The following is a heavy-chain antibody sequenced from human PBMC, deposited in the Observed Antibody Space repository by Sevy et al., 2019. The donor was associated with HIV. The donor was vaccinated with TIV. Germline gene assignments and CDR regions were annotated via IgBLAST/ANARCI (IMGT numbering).Heavy chain of an antibody. CDR2: ISGSGGST. J-gene: IGHJ4*02. D-gene: IGHD5-18*01. CDR3: TNLYSCGYGFDY. Sequence: GGSLRLSCVASGFTFRSYAMNWVRQAPGRGLEWVSAISGSGGSTYYGDSVKGGFTISRDNSKNTLYLQMNSLRADDWAVYYCTNLYSCGYGFDYWGQGTLVTVSS. V-gene: IGHV3-23*01. CDR1: GFTFRSYA.